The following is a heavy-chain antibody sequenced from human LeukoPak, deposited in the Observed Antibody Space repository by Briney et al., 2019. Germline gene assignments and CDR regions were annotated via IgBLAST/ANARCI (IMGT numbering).Heavy chain of an antibody. V-gene: IGHV3-30*03. CDR1: GFTFSSYG. Sequence: PGGSLRLSCAASGFTFSSYGMHWVRQAPGKGLEWVAVISYDGSNQYYADSVKGRLTISRDNSKNTLYLQMNSLRAEDTAVYYCARDLDGPENYWGQGTLVTVSS. J-gene: IGHJ4*02. CDR3: ARDLDGPENY. CDR2: ISYDGSNQ. D-gene: IGHD3/OR15-3a*01.